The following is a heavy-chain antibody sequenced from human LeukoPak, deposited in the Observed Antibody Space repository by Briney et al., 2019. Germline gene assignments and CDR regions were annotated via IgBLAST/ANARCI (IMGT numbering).Heavy chain of an antibody. D-gene: IGHD3-9*01. J-gene: IGHJ4*02. V-gene: IGHV3-64D*09. CDR1: GXTFSSYA. CDR3: VKGDILTGYSPLDY. CDR2: ISSNGGST. Sequence: GGSLRLSCSASGXTFSSYAXHWVXQAPGXGLEYVSAISSNGGSTYYADSVKGRFTISRDNSKNTLYLQMSSLRAEDTAVYYCVKGDILTGYSPLDYWGQGTLVTVSS.